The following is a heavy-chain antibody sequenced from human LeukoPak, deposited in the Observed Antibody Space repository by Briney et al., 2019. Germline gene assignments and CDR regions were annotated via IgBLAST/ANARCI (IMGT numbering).Heavy chain of an antibody. J-gene: IGHJ3*02. V-gene: IGHV4-4*02. CDR1: GGSISSSNW. Sequence: PSGTLSLTCAVSGGSISSSNWWNWVRQTPGKGLEWIGEIYHRGNTHYNPSLKSRVTMSVDTSTNQFSLKLSSVTAADTAVYYCARHRSPTSYDAFDIWGQGTMVTVSS. CDR3: ARHRSPTSYDAFDI. CDR2: IYHRGNT. D-gene: IGHD2-2*01.